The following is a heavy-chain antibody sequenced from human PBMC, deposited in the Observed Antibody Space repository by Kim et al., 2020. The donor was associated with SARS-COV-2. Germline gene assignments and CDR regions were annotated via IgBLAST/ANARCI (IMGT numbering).Heavy chain of an antibody. V-gene: IGHV3-23*01. J-gene: IGHJ4*02. D-gene: IGHD6-13*01. Sequence: AESVIGRFTISRANSKNTLYLQVYSLRAEDTAVYYCAKSPTLAAAGPFDYWGQGTLVTASS. CDR3: AKSPTLAAAGPFDY.